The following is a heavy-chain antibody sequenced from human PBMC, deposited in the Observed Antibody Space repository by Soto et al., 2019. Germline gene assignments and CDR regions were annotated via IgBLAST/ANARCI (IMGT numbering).Heavy chain of an antibody. D-gene: IGHD3-3*01. V-gene: IGHV4-34*01. CDR2: INHSGST. Sequence: SETLSLTCAVYGGSFSGYYWSWIRQPPGKGLEWIGEINHSGSTNYNPSLKSRVTISVDTSKNQFSLKPSSVTAADTAVYYCARGEYYDFWSGYPKANWFDPWGQGTLVTVSS. CDR3: ARGEYYDFWSGYPKANWFDP. J-gene: IGHJ5*02. CDR1: GGSFSGYY.